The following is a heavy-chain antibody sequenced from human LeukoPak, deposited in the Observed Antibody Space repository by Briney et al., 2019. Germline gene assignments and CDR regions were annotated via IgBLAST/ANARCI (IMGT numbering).Heavy chain of an antibody. J-gene: IGHJ4*02. CDR2: MYPNGGT. Sequence: PSETLSLTCTVSGGSISSYYWSWIRQPTGKGLEWIVRMYPNGGTNYNSSLKSRVTMSVDASKNQFSLKLSSVTAADSAVYYCARVRPKYNGGNCYFEYYFDYWGQGTLVTVSS. CDR1: GGSISSYY. CDR3: ARVRPKYNGGNCYFEYYFDY. V-gene: IGHV4-4*07. D-gene: IGHD2-15*01.